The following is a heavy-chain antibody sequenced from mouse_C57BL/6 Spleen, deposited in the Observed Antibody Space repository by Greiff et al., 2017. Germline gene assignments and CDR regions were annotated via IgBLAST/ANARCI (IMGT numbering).Heavy chain of an antibody. CDR1: GFNIKDYY. D-gene: IGHD1-1*01. Sequence: EVQVVESGAELVKLGASVKLSCTASGFNIKDYYMHWVTQRTEQGMEWIGWIDPEDGETKYAPKFQGKATITADTSANTAYMQHSSLTAEDTDVYYCAITTVVDYLDYWGQGTTLTVSS. CDR3: AITTVVDYLDY. V-gene: IGHV14-2*01. CDR2: IDPEDGET. J-gene: IGHJ2*01.